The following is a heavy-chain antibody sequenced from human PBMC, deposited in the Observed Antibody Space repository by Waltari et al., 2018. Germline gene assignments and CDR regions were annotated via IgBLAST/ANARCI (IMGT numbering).Heavy chain of an antibody. CDR1: GYTFTSYG. V-gene: IGHV1-18*01. CDR3: ARDMGGYSYGYEFDY. Sequence: QVQLVQSGAEVKKPGASVKVSCKASGYTFTSYGISWVRQAPVQGLEWMGWISAYNGNTNYAQKRQGRVTMTTDTSTSTAYMELRSLRSDDTAVYYCARDMGGYSYGYEFDYWGQGTLVTVSS. D-gene: IGHD5-18*01. J-gene: IGHJ4*02. CDR2: ISAYNGNT.